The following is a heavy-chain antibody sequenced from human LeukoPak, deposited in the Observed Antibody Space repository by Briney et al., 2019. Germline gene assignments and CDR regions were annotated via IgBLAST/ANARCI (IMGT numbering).Heavy chain of an antibody. Sequence: KASETPSLTCAVSGYSISSGYYWGWIRQPPGKGLEWIASIYHSGSTYYNPSLKSRVTISVDTYKNQFSLKLTSVTAADTAVYYCARRGNSWPYYFDDWGQGTLVTVSS. CDR3: ARRGNSWPYYFDD. V-gene: IGHV4-38-2*01. J-gene: IGHJ4*02. D-gene: IGHD6-13*01. CDR2: IYHSGST. CDR1: GYSISSGYY.